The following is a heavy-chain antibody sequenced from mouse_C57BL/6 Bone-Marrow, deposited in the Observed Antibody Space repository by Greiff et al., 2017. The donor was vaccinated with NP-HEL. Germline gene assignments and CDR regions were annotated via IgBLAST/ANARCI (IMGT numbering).Heavy chain of an antibody. V-gene: IGHV1-50*01. CDR3: ARWGDYYGSSYFDY. D-gene: IGHD1-1*01. Sequence: QVQLQQPGAELVKPGASVKLSCKASGYTFTSYWMQWVKQRPGQGLEWIGEIDPSDSYTNYNQKFKGKATLTVDTSSSTAYMQLSSLTSEDSAVYYCARWGDYYGSSYFDYWGQGTTLTVSS. CDR1: GYTFTSYW. CDR2: IDPSDSYT. J-gene: IGHJ2*01.